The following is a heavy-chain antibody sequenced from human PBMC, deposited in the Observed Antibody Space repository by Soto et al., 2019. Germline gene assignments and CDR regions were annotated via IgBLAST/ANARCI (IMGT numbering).Heavy chain of an antibody. D-gene: IGHD3-3*01. CDR2: IAFNSGNT. V-gene: IGHV3-9*01. Sequence: GGSLRLSCAASGFTFNDYAMHWVRQAPGKGLEWVSGIAFNSGNTAYADSVKGRFTISRDNAKNSLYLQMNSLRAEDTALYYCAKDLRTSWIFGNFDSWGQGTLVTVSS. J-gene: IGHJ5*01. CDR3: AKDLRTSWIFGNFDS. CDR1: GFTFNDYA.